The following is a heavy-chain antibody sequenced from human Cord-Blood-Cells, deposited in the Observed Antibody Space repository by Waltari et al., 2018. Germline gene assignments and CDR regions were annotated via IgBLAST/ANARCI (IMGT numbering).Heavy chain of an antibody. CDR2: INRSGST. Sequence: QVQLQQWGAGLLKPSETLSLTCAVYGGSFSGYYWSWIRQPPGKGLGWIGEINRSGSTNYNPSLKSRVTISVDTSKNQFALKRSSVTAADTAVYYCARRDRGWYFDLWGRGTLVTVSS. J-gene: IGHJ2*01. V-gene: IGHV4-34*01. CDR3: ARRDRGWYFDL. D-gene: IGHD2-15*01. CDR1: GGSFSGYY.